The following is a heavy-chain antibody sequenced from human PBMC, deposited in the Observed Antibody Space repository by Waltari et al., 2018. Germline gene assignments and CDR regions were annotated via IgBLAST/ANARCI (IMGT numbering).Heavy chain of an antibody. CDR2: IYYPGTT. CDR1: GDTISSYH. Sequence: QVLLQESGPELVKPSETLSLSCTVPGDTISSYHWSWIRQPPGKGLEWIGYIYYPGTTNYNPSLKSRVTISLDTSKNQVSLELSSVTAADTAVYYCARGDTTGVFYYYMDVWGKGTTVTVS. CDR3: ARGDTTGVFYYYMDV. J-gene: IGHJ6*03. V-gene: IGHV4-59*01. D-gene: IGHD4-17*01.